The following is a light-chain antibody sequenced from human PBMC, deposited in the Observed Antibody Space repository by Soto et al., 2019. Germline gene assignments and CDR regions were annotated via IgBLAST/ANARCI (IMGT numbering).Light chain of an antibody. J-gene: IGKJ1*01. V-gene: IGKV1-9*01. CDR1: QGIDNY. CDR3: QQYNSYPWT. Sequence: AIVAMTCRASQGIDNYLAWYQQKPGKAPNLLIYDASTLHSGVPSRFSGSGSGTEFTLTISSLQPDDFATYYCQQYNSYPWTFGQGTKVDIK. CDR2: DAS.